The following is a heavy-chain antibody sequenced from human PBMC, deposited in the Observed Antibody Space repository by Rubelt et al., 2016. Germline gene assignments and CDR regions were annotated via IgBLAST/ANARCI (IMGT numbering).Heavy chain of an antibody. CDR1: GGSFSGYY. CDR3: ARVSRGSGLDP. V-gene: IGHV4-34*01. J-gene: IGHJ5*02. Sequence: QVQLQQWGAGLLKPSETLSLTCAVYGGSFSGYYWSWIRQPPGKGLVWIGEINNSGSTNYNPSLKSRVTLSVDTSKNQFSLRRGLVTAAATAVYDCARVSRGSGLDPWGQGTLVTVSS. D-gene: IGHD3-10*01. CDR2: INNSGST.